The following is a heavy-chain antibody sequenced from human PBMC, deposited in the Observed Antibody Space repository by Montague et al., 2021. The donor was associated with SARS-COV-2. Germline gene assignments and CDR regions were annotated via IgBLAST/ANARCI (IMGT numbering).Heavy chain of an antibody. D-gene: IGHD4-17*01. CDR1: GFTISSFW. J-gene: IGHJ5*02. CDR2: IRQDGSDK. Sequence: SLRLSCAASGFTISSFWMSWVRHAPGKGLEWVANIRQDGSDKYYVDSVRGRFTISRDNAKNSLYLQMSSLRAEDTGVYYCTRDRDYGDYLNWFNPWGQGTLVTVSS. CDR3: TRDRDYGDYLNWFNP. V-gene: IGHV3-7*01.